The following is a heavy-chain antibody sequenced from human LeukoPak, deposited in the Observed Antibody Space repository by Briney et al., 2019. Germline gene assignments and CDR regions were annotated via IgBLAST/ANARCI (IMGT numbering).Heavy chain of an antibody. J-gene: IGHJ4*02. D-gene: IGHD5-24*01. CDR2: ITSTSSTV. V-gene: IGHV3-48*02. CDR3: ARVGDGYSVNYFDF. Sequence: PGGSLRLSCAASGFTFSSYSMSWVRQAPGKGLEWVSYITSTSSTVYYADSVKGRFTVSRDNAKNSLHLQMNSLRDEDTAMFYCARVGDGYSVNYFDFWGQGTLVTVSS. CDR1: GFTFSSYS.